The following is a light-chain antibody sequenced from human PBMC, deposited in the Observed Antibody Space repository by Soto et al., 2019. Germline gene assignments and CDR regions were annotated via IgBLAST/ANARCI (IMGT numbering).Light chain of an antibody. CDR3: QQYNNWPWT. J-gene: IGKJ1*01. CDR1: QSVSSN. V-gene: IGKV3-15*01. CDR2: GAS. Sequence: EIVMTQSPATLSVSPGERATLSCRASQSVSSNLAWYQQKPGQAPRLLIYGASTRATGIPARFSGSGSGTEFTLTIRSLQSEDFAVYYCQQYNNWPWTFGQGDQGGNQT.